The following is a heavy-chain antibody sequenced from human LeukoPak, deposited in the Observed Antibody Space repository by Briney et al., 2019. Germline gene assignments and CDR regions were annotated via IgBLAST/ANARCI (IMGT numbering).Heavy chain of an antibody. CDR1: GFTFDDYA. D-gene: IGHD3-16*01. V-gene: IGHV3-9*03. Sequence: GGSLRLSCAASGFTFDDYAMHWVRQAPGKGLEWASGITWNSDSIDYADSVKGRFTISRDNAKNSLYLQMNSLRAEDMALYYCAKGGGGRLIYYYYMDVWGKGTMVTVSS. J-gene: IGHJ6*03. CDR2: ITWNSDSI. CDR3: AKGGGGRLIYYYYMDV.